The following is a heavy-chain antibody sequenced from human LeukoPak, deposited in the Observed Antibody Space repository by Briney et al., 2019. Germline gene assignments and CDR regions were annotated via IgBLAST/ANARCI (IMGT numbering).Heavy chain of an antibody. CDR3: AGDRWELLEGAFDI. D-gene: IGHD1-26*01. J-gene: IGHJ3*02. CDR1: GFTFSTYG. Sequence: GGSLRLSCAASGFTFSTYGMHWVRQAPGKGLEWVAVIWYDGSNKYYPDSVKGRFTISRDNSKNTLYLQMNSLRAEDTAVYYCAGDRWELLEGAFDIWGQGTMVTVSS. V-gene: IGHV3-33*01. CDR2: IWYDGSNK.